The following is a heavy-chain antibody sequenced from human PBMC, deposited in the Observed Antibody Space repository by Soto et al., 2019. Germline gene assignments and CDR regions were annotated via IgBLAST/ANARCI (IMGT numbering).Heavy chain of an antibody. V-gene: IGHV3-21*01. CDR2: ISSRSSTNT. CDR1: GFSFSNYN. J-gene: IGHJ5*02. Sequence: VQLVESGGGVVQPGRSLRLSCAASGFSFSNYNMNWVRQAPGKGLEWVSSISSRSSTNTYYADSVKGRFTISRDNAKNSLYLQMNSLRAEDTAVYYCARESRGFDPWGQGTLVAVSS. CDR3: ARESRGFDP.